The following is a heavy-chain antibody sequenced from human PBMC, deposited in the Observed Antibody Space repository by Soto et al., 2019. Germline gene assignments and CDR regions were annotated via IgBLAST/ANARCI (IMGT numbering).Heavy chain of an antibody. J-gene: IGHJ5*02. D-gene: IGHD3-9*01. V-gene: IGHV3-23*01. CDR1: GFTFSNLA. Sequence: PGGSLRLSCAASGFTFSNLAMSWVRQAPGKGLEWVSAISGSGGSTYYAASVKGRFTISRDNSKNTLYLQMNSLSAEDTAVYYCANSRPILRYFDWLPSPGGNWFDPWGQGTLVTVSS. CDR3: ANSRPILRYFDWLPSPGGNWFDP. CDR2: ISGSGGST.